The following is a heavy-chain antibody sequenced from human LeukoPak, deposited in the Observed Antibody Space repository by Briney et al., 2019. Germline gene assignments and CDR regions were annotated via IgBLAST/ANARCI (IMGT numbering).Heavy chain of an antibody. CDR2: IKQDGSEK. Sequence: PGGSLRLSCAASGFSFSSYWMSWVRQAPGKGLEWVANIKQDGSEKNYVDSVKGRFTISRDNAKNSLYLQINSLRAEDTAVYYCARDTPQDEFDHWGQGTLVTVSS. CDR1: GFSFSSYW. CDR3: ARDTPQDEFDH. J-gene: IGHJ4*02. V-gene: IGHV3-7*01.